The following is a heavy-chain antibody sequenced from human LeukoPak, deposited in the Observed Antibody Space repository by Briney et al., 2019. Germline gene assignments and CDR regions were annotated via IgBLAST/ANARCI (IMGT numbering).Heavy chain of an antibody. CDR2: IKQDGSEK. V-gene: IGHV3-7*01. J-gene: IGHJ6*03. Sequence: GGSLRLSCAASGFTFSSYWMSWVRQAPGKGLEWVANIKQDGSEKYYVDSVKGRFTISRDNAKNSLYLQMNSLRAEDTAVYYCARDTPIVVVPAANYMDVWGKGTTVTVSS. CDR1: GFTFSSYW. D-gene: IGHD2-2*01. CDR3: ARDTPIVVVPAANYMDV.